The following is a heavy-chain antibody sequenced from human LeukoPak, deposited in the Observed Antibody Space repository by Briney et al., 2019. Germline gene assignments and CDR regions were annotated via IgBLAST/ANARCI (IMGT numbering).Heavy chain of an antibody. V-gene: IGHV3-23*01. CDR1: GFTCTNYA. D-gene: IGHD6-6*01. CDR2: ITGSGGST. CDR3: AKDLAVPSN. Sequence: GGSLRLSCAVSGFTCTNYAMSWVRQAPGKGLEWVSAITGSGGSTYYADSVKGRFTISRDNSKNTLYLQMNSLRAEDTAVYYCAKDLAVPSNWGQGTLVTVSS. J-gene: IGHJ4*02.